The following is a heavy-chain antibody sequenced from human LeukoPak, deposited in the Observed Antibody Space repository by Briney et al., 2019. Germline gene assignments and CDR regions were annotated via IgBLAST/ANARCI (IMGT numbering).Heavy chain of an antibody. D-gene: IGHD3-22*01. CDR2: INTNTGNP. CDR1: GYTFTSYA. CDR3: ARAPPGWLLRRDDAFDI. Sequence: ASVKVSCKASGYTFTSYAMNWVRQAPGQGLEWMGWINTNTGNPTYAQGFTGRFVFSLDTSVSTAYLQISSLKAEDTAVYYCARAPPGWLLRRDDAFDIWGQGTMVTVSS. V-gene: IGHV7-4-1*02. J-gene: IGHJ3*02.